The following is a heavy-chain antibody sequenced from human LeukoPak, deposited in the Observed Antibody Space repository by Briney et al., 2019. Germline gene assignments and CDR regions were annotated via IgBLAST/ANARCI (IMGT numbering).Heavy chain of an antibody. CDR1: GYTFTSYG. D-gene: IGHD3-22*01. CDR2: ISAYNGNT. J-gene: IGHJ4*02. Sequence: GASVKVSCKTSGYTFTSYGISWVRQAPGQGLEWMGWISAYNGNTNYAQKLQGRVTMTTDTSTSTAYMELRSLRSDDTAVYYCARSLPDYYYDSSGYSDYWGQGTLVTVSS. V-gene: IGHV1-18*01. CDR3: ARSLPDYYYDSSGYSDY.